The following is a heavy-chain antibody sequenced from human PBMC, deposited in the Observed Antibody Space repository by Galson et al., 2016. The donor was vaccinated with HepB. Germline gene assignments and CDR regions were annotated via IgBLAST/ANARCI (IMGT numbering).Heavy chain of an antibody. V-gene: IGHV4-61*02. J-gene: IGHJ3*02. CDR2: IYTNG. CDR3: ARTNGPGNGNFDRLFDI. Sequence: TLSLTCTVSGGSISSASHFWSWMRQPAGKGLEWIGRIYTNGDTEYTDYNPSLKSRVTISVDTSKNQFSLKLNSVPAADTAVYYCARTNGPGNGNFDRLFDIWGQGTMVTVSS. D-gene: IGHD1-7*01. CDR1: GGSISSASHF.